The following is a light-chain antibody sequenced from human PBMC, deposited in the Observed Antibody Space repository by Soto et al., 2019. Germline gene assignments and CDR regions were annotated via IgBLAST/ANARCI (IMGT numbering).Light chain of an antibody. CDR3: HHYNSWLRR. CDR2: DAS. Sequence: EIVMTQSPAALSVSPGERVTLSCRASQSISVNLAWYQQKPGQVPRLLIYDASSRAPGVPASFSGSGSGTQFTLTISSLQSEDFAVYFCHHYNSWLRRFGQGTNV. CDR1: QSISVN. J-gene: IGKJ1*01. V-gene: IGKV3-15*01.